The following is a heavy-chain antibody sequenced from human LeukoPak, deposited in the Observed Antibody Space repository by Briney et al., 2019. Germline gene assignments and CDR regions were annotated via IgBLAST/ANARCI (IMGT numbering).Heavy chain of an antibody. Sequence: ASVKVSCKASGYTFTSYGISWVRQAPGQGLEWMGWISAYNGNTNYAQKLQGRVTMTTDTSTSTAYMELSSLRSEDTAVYYCARGLERYDILIGFDYWGQGTLVTVSS. CDR2: ISAYNGNT. J-gene: IGHJ4*02. CDR3: ARGLERYDILIGFDY. D-gene: IGHD3-9*01. V-gene: IGHV1-18*01. CDR1: GYTFTSYG.